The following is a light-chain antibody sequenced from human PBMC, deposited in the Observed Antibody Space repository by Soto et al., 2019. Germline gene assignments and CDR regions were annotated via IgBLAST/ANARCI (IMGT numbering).Light chain of an antibody. CDR3: GAWDSSLSAGV. J-gene: IGLJ1*01. CDR1: SSNIGNNY. V-gene: IGLV1-51*02. Sequence: QSALTQPPSVSAAPGQKVTISCSGSSSNIGNNYVSWYQHLPGTAPKLLIYGNDELPSGIPDRFSASKSGTSATLGITGLQTGDEADYYCGAWDSSLSAGVLGTGTKVTVL. CDR2: GND.